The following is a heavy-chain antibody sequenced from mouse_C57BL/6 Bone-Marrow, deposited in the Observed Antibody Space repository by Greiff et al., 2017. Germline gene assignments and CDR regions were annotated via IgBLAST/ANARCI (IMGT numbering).Heavy chain of an antibody. V-gene: IGHV1-76*01. D-gene: IGHD1-1*01. CDR1: GYTFTDYY. J-gene: IGHJ1*03. CDR2: IYPGSGNT. CDR3: ASYYGSSYGYFDV. Sequence: VQQQQYGAELVRPGASVKLSCKASGYTFTDYYINWVKQRPGQGLEWIARIYPGSGNTYYNEKFKGTATLPAEKPSSTAYMQHSSLISEDSAVYVCASYYGSSYGYFDVGGTGITVTVSS.